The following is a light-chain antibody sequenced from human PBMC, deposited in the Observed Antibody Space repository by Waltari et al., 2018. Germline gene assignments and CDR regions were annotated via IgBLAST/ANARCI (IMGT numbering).Light chain of an antibody. Sequence: SYELTQPPSVSVSPGQTARIACSGDALPRKYAYWYQHKSGQAPVLVIYEDTKRPSAIPERFSGSSSGAVATLTISWAHEEDEADSYCYSTDISGSLWVFGGGTKVTVL. J-gene: IGLJ3*02. V-gene: IGLV3-10*01. CDR2: EDT. CDR3: YSTDISGSLWV. CDR1: ALPRKY.